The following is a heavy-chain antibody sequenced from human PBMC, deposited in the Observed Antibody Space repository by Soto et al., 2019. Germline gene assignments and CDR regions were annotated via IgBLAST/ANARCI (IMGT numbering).Heavy chain of an antibody. CDR3: ARRGRGIGGYYYGMDV. CDR1: GYTFTSYY. J-gene: IGHJ6*02. V-gene: IGHV1-46*01. D-gene: IGHD3-16*01. Sequence: ASVKVSCKASGYTFTSYYMHWVRQAPGQGLEWMGIINPSGGSTSYAQKFQGRVTMTRDTSTSTVYMELSSLKASDTAMYYCARRGRGIGGYYYGMDVWGQGTTVTVSS. CDR2: INPSGGST.